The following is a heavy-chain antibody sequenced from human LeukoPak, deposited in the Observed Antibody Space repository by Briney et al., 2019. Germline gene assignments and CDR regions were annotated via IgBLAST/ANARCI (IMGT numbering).Heavy chain of an antibody. Sequence: SETLSLTCTVSGASINRGSYYWTWIRQPAGKGLEWIGRIYTGGSTNYNPSLKSRVTISVDTSKNQFSLKLSSVTAADTAVYYCARDSIGELSLSWGQGTLVTVSS. CDR3: ARDSIGELSLS. CDR1: GASINRGSYY. J-gene: IGHJ4*02. V-gene: IGHV4-61*02. CDR2: IYTGGST. D-gene: IGHD3-16*01.